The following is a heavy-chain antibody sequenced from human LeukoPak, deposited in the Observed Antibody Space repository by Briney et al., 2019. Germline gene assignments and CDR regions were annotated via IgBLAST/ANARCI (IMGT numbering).Heavy chain of an antibody. CDR1: GGSISSGGYY. CDR3: ARSGYDRDFDY. V-gene: IGHV4-31*03. D-gene: IGHD5-12*01. J-gene: IGHJ4*02. CDR2: IYYSGST. Sequence: PSQTLSLTCTVSGGSISSGGYYWSWIRQHPGKGLEWIGYIYYSGSTYYNPSLKSRVTISVDKSKNQFSLKLSSVTAADTAVYYCARSGYDRDFDYWGQGTLVTVSS.